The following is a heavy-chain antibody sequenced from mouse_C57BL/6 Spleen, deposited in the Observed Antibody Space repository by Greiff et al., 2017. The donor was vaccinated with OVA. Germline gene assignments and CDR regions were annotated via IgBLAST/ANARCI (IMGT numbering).Heavy chain of an antibody. Sequence: EVKLVESGGGLVQPKGSLKLSCAASGFTFNTYAMHWVRQAPGKGLEWVARIRSKSSNYATYYADSVKDRFTISRDDSQSMLYLQMNNLKTEDTAMYYCVRAGGSSYVRYFDVWGTGTTVTVSS. J-gene: IGHJ1*03. CDR1: GFTFNTYA. CDR2: IRSKSSNYAT. V-gene: IGHV10-3*01. CDR3: VRAGGSSYVRYFDV. D-gene: IGHD1-1*01.